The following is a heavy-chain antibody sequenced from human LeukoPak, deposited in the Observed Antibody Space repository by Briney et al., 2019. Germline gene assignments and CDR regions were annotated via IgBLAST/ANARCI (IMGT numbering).Heavy chain of an antibody. CDR1: GFPFPTCA. CDR2: ISGNGGRT. D-gene: IGHD6-25*01. V-gene: IGHV3-23*01. J-gene: IGHJ4*02. CDR3: AKDESPRIAADNY. Sequence: GGSLRLSCVASGFPFPTCAMMWVRQAPGKGLEWVSAISGNGGRTYYADSVKGRFTISRDNSKNTLYLQMNSLRAEDTAVYYCAKDESPRIAADNYWGQGTLVTAPS.